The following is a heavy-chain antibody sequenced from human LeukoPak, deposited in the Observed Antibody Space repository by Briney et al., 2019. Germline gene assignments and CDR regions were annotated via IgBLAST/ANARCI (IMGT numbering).Heavy chain of an antibody. J-gene: IGHJ4*02. CDR2: IYPRDSTT. CDR3: ARHDYYDSSGSNFDY. D-gene: IGHD3-22*01. V-gene: IGHV5-51*01. CDR1: GYDSGVSFTSHS. Sequence: PGESLKISCQGSGYDSGVSFTSHSIAWVRQMPGKGLEWMGIIYPRDSTTLYSPSFQGQVTISADTSIHTAYLQWISLKDSDTAMYYCARHDYYDSSGSNFDYWGQGTLVTVSS.